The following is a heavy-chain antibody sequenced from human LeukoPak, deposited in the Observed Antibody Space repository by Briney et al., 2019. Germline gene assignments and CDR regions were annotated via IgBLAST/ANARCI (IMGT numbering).Heavy chain of an antibody. CDR2: ISWNSGSI. V-gene: IGHV3-9*03. Sequence: GGSLRLSCAASGFTFDDYAMHWVRQAPGKGLEWVSDISWNSGSIGYADSVKGRFTISRDNAKNSLYLQMNSLRAEDMALYYCAKARTYDILTGYTRWGQGTLVTVSS. D-gene: IGHD3-9*01. J-gene: IGHJ4*02. CDR3: AKARTYDILTGYTR. CDR1: GFTFDDYA.